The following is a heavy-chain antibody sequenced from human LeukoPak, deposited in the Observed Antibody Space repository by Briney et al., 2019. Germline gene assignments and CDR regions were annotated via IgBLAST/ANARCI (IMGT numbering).Heavy chain of an antibody. Sequence: GGSLRLSCAASGFTFSSYGMHWVRQAPGKGLEWVALIWYDGSNKYYADSVKGRFTISRDNSKNMPYLQMNSLRAEDTAVYYCARLKGSYFDCWGQGTLVTVSS. V-gene: IGHV3-33*01. D-gene: IGHD2-15*01. J-gene: IGHJ4*02. CDR2: IWYDGSNK. CDR1: GFTFSSYG. CDR3: ARLKGSYFDC.